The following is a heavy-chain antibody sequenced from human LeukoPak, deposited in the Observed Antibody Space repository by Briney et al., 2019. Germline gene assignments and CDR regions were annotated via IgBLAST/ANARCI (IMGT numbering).Heavy chain of an antibody. Sequence: SETLSLTCTVSGGSISSYYWSWIRQPPGKGLEWIGYIYYSGSTNYNPSLKSRVTISVDTSKNQFSLKLSSVTAVDTAVYYCARGLSIAVAGLPRNNWFDPWGQGTLVTVSS. CDR3: ARGLSIAVAGLPRNNWFDP. CDR2: IYYSGST. J-gene: IGHJ5*02. V-gene: IGHV4-59*01. D-gene: IGHD6-19*01. CDR1: GGSISSYY.